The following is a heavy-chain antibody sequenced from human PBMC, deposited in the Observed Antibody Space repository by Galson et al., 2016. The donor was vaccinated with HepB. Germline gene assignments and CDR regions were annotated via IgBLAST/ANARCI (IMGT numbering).Heavy chain of an antibody. CDR1: GDSLSSTNYD. Sequence: LSLTCNVSGDSLSSTNYDWGWIRQPPGGGLEWIGSLYYTDGNTYYNPSLESRVTISVDTSKNLLSLRLSSVTAADTAVYYCATGIAVAGKHYYHDMDVWGKGTPVTVSS. CDR2: LYYTDGNT. CDR3: ATGIAVAGKHYYHDMDV. J-gene: IGHJ6*03. D-gene: IGHD6-19*01. V-gene: IGHV4-39*01.